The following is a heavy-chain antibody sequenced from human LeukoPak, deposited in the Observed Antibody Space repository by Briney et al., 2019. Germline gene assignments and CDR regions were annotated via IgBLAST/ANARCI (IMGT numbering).Heavy chain of an antibody. D-gene: IGHD3/OR15-3a*01. V-gene: IGHV3-23*01. CDR3: AKRRRPGTGSPPFDY. Sequence: PGGSPRLSCAACGFTFSNYIMTWVRQAPGRGLEWVSSISTSGDDTYYADSVMGRFTISRDNSKNTLYLQMSSLRAEDTAVYFCAKRRRPGTGSPPFDYWGQGTLVTVSS. J-gene: IGHJ4*02. CDR1: GFTFSNYI. CDR2: ISTSGDDT.